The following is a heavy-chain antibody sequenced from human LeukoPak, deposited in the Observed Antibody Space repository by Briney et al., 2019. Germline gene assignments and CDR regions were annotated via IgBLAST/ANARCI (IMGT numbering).Heavy chain of an antibody. CDR3: ASLDYYDSSGYNY. V-gene: IGHV3-11*06. CDR1: GFTFSDYY. D-gene: IGHD3-22*01. Sequence: PGGSLRLSCAASGFTFSDYYMSWIRQAPGKGLEWVSYISSSSSYTNYADSVKGRFTISRDNAKNSLYLQMNSLRAEDTAVYYCASLDYYDSSGYNYWGQGTLVTVSS. J-gene: IGHJ4*02. CDR2: ISSSSSYT.